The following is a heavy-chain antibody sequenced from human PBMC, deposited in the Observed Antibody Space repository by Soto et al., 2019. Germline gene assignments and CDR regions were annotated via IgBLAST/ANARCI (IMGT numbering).Heavy chain of an antibody. CDR3: ARDPGVATIGMHAFDI. Sequence: QVQLVESGGGVVQPGRSLRLSCAASGFTFSSYAMHWVRQAPGKGLEWVAVISYDGSNKYYADSVKGRFTISRDNSKNTLYLQMNSLRAEDTAVYYCARDPGVATIGMHAFDIWGQGTMVTVSS. V-gene: IGHV3-30-3*01. CDR1: GFTFSSYA. CDR2: ISYDGSNK. J-gene: IGHJ3*02. D-gene: IGHD5-12*01.